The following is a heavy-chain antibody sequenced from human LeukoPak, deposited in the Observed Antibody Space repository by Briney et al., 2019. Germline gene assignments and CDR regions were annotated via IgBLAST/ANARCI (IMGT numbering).Heavy chain of an antibody. Sequence: GGSLRLSCAASGFTFSSYSMNWVRQAPGKGLEWVSSISSSSSYIYYADSVKGRFTISRDNAKNSLYLQVNSLRAEDTAVYYCARNLRFLEWLIDYWGQGTLVTVS. D-gene: IGHD3-3*01. CDR3: ARNLRFLEWLIDY. J-gene: IGHJ4*02. CDR2: ISSSSSYI. CDR1: GFTFSSYS. V-gene: IGHV3-21*01.